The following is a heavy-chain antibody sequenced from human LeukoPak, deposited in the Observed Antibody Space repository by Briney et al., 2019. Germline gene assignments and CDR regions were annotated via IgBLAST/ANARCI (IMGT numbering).Heavy chain of an antibody. D-gene: IGHD3-10*01. Sequence: SETLSLTCTVSGGSISSYYWSWIRQPAGKGLEWIGRIYTSGSTNYNPSLKSRVTMSVDTSKNQFSLKLSSVTAADTAVYYCARGFTWFEELFWFDPWGQGTLVTVSS. CDR2: IYTSGST. V-gene: IGHV4-4*07. J-gene: IGHJ5*02. CDR1: GGSISSYY. CDR3: ARGFTWFEELFWFDP.